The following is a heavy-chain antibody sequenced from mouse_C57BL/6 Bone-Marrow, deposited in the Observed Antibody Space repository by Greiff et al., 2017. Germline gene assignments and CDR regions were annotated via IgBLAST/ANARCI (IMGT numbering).Heavy chain of an antibody. CDR3: ARRDSNYLFAY. CDR2: IHPNSGST. Sequence: QVQLQQPGAELVKPGASVKLSCKASGYTFTSYWMHWVKQRPGQGLEWIGMIHPNSGSTNYNEKFKSKATLTVDKSSSTAYMQLSSLTSEDSAVYYCARRDSNYLFAYWGQETLVTVSA. J-gene: IGHJ3*01. V-gene: IGHV1-64*01. D-gene: IGHD2-5*01. CDR1: GYTFTSYW.